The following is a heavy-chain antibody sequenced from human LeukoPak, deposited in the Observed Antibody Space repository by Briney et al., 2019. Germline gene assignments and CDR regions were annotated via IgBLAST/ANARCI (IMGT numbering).Heavy chain of an antibody. CDR1: GFIFSSYG. V-gene: IGHV3-30*02. D-gene: IGHD3-10*01. CDR3: AKDPKWFGELLAYYFDY. CDR2: IRTDGNNK. Sequence: GGSLXLSCATSGFIFSSYGMHWVRQAPGXGLXXVAXIRTDGNNKYYGDAVKGRFTISRDNSKNTLYLQMNSLRAEDTAVYYCAKDPKWFGELLAYYFDYWGQGTLVTVSS. J-gene: IGHJ4*02.